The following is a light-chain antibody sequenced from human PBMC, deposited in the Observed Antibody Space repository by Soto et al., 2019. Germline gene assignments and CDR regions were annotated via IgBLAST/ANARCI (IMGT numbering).Light chain of an antibody. CDR3: QQFNSYPLT. V-gene: IGKV1-13*02. J-gene: IGKJ4*01. Sequence: AIQLTQSPSSLSASVGDRVTITCRASQGISSALAWYQQKPGKAPTLLIYDASSLESGVPSRFSGSGSGTDFTLTSSSLQPEDFATYYCQQFNSYPLTFGGGTKVEIK. CDR1: QGISSA. CDR2: DAS.